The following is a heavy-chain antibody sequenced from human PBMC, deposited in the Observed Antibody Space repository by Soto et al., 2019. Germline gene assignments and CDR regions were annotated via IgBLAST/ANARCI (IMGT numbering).Heavy chain of an antibody. CDR3: ARHISTFRYYYYAMDV. D-gene: IGHD2-2*01. CDR1: GYTFTDYW. J-gene: IGHJ6*02. CDR2: IYPGDSDT. V-gene: IGHV5-51*01. Sequence: PGESLKISCKGSGYTFTDYWIGWVRQLPGKGLEWMWIIYPGDSDTRYSTSFQGHVTITGDKSAGTAYLRWFTQEASHTAMYSPARHISTFRYYYYAMDVWGQGTTVAVSS.